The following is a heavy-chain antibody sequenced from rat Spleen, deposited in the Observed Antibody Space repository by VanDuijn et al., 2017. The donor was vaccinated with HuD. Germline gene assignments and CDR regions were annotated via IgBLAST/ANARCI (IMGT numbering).Heavy chain of an antibody. CDR3: TRDPIAAISTGYYFDY. V-gene: IGHV5-46*01. Sequence: EVQLVESGGGLVQPGRSMKLSCAASGFTFSSFPMAWVRQAPTKGLEWVATISTSGGSTYYRDSVKGRFTISRDNAKSTLYLQMNSLRSEDTATYYCTRDPIAAISTGYYFDYWGQGVMVTVSS. D-gene: IGHD1-2*01. CDR1: GFTFSSFP. CDR2: ISTSGGST. J-gene: IGHJ2*01.